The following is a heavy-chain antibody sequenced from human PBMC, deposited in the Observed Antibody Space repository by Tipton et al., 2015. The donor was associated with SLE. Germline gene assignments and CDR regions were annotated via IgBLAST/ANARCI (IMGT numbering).Heavy chain of an antibody. CDR1: GYSISSGYY. V-gene: IGHV4-38-2*01. Sequence: TLSLTCAVSGYSISSGYYWGWIRQPPGKGLEWIGSIYHSGSTYYNPSLKSRVTISVDTSKNQFSLKLSSVTAADTAVYYCARGRDYYGSSWGQGTLVTVSS. J-gene: IGHJ4*02. CDR3: ARGRDYYGSS. D-gene: IGHD3-10*01. CDR2: IYHSGST.